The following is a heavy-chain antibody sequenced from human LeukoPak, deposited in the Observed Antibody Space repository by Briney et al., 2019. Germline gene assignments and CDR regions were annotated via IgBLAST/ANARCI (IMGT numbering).Heavy chain of an antibody. Sequence: HPGGSLRLSCAASGFTFSTSWMSWVRQAPGRGLEWVANIKAGGSVKHYVDSMEGRFTISRDNARDSLYLQMISLRAEDTAVYYCVRDSDYQRNSGGRYAHYDALDIWGHGTMVTVSS. CDR3: VRDSDYQRNSGGRYAHYDALDI. D-gene: IGHD2-21*01. J-gene: IGHJ3*02. V-gene: IGHV3-7*01. CDR1: GFTFSTSW. CDR2: IKAGGSVK.